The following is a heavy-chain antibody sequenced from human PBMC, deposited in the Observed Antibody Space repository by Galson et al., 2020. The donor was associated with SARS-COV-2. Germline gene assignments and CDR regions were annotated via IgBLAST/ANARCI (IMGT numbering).Heavy chain of an antibody. CDR1: GYTFTDSY. J-gene: IGHJ6*02. Sequence: ASVTVSCKASGYTFTDSYIHWVRQAPGQGLEWMGWVNPKSGGTKEAQKFQGRVTMTRDTSISIAYMELSRLRSDDTAVYYCARLRYYDVFTGYIVDVWGQGTMVTVSS. CDR2: VNPKSGGT. CDR3: ARLRYYDVFTGYIVDV. D-gene: IGHD3-9*01. V-gene: IGHV1-2*02.